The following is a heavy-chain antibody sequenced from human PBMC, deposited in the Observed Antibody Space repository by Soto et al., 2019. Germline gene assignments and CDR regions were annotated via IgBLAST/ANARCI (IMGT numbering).Heavy chain of an antibody. CDR1: GGSVNSGSYY. V-gene: IGHV4-61*01. CDR3: ARVPVEMVTIGFYYYYGMDV. CDR2: IYYSGST. Sequence: SETLSLSCTVCGGSVNSGSYYWSWIRKTRWKGLEWIGYIYYSGSTNYNPSLKTRVTISVDTSKNQFSLKLSSVTAADTAVYYCARVPVEMVTIGFYYYYGMDVWGQGTTDTFSS. D-gene: IGHD2-8*01. J-gene: IGHJ6*02.